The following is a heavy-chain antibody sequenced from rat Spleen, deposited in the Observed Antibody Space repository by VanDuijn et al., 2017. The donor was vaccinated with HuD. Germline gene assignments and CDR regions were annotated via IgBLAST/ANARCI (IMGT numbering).Heavy chain of an antibody. D-gene: IGHD5-1*01. CDR1: GFTFSNYG. CDR3: ANNWELYY. CDR2: ITNSGGIT. J-gene: IGHJ2*01. Sequence: EVHLVESGGGLVQPGRSLKLSCEASGFTFSNYGMHWIRQAPTKGLEWVASITNSGGITYYPDSVKGRFTISRDDAISTLYLQMNSLRFEDTATYYCANNWELYYWGQGVMVTVSS. V-gene: IGHV5-19*01.